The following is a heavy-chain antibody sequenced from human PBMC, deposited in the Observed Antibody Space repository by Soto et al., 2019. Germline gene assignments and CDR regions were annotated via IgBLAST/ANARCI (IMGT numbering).Heavy chain of an antibody. CDR3: TRASAAGPLYYYYGMDV. Sequence: GGSLRLSCEASGFTFSGSAMHWVRQASGKGLEWVGRIRSKANSYATAYAASVKGRFTISRDDSKNTAYLQMNSLKTEDTAVYYCTRASAAGPLYYYYGMDVWGQGTTVTVSS. V-gene: IGHV3-73*01. J-gene: IGHJ6*02. D-gene: IGHD6-13*01. CDR1: GFTFSGSA. CDR2: IRSKANSYAT.